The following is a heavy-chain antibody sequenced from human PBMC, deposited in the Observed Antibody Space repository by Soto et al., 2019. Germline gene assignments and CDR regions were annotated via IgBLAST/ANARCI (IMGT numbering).Heavy chain of an antibody. D-gene: IGHD6-19*01. CDR1: RVAFSKFI. V-gene: IGHV1-69*01. CDR3: AKVRYSSPMGYYYGMDV. J-gene: IGHJ6*02. Sequence: QAQLEQSGGEVKKPGSSVKVSCKASRVAFSKFIVTWVRQAPGLGLEWVGGIIHIFGTANYAQKIQGRVTITAYESTSTSYMEVNNLRSEDTAVYYCAKVRYSSPMGYYYGMDVWGQGTTVTVSS. CDR2: IIHIFGTA.